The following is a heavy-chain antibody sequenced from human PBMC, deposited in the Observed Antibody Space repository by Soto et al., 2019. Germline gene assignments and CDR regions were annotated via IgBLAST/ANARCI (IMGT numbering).Heavy chain of an antibody. D-gene: IGHD2-2*01. Sequence: QVQLVQSGAEVKKPGSSVKVSCKASGGTFSSYAISWVRQAHRQGLEWMGGTVPFFNTTHYAQLFQGRVTMPGDESTRTAYLELSSLSSEDTAVYYCATRAYCSTSSCYFGCFDPWGQGTLVTGSS. CDR1: GGTFSSYA. CDR2: TVPFFNTT. V-gene: IGHV1-69*01. J-gene: IGHJ5*02. CDR3: ATRAYCSTSSCYFGCFDP.